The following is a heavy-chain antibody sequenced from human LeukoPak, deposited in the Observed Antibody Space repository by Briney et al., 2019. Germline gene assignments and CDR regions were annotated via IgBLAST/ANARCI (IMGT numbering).Heavy chain of an antibody. V-gene: IGHV3-11*04. CDR1: GFTFSDYY. Sequence: GGSLRLSCAASGFTFSDYYMSWIRQAPGKGLEWVSYISSSGSTIYYADSVKGRFTISRDNAKNSLYLQMNSLRAEDTAVYYCAKLYSNYVYFDYWGQGTLVTVSS. CDR2: ISSSGSTI. D-gene: IGHD4-11*01. CDR3: AKLYSNYVYFDY. J-gene: IGHJ4*02.